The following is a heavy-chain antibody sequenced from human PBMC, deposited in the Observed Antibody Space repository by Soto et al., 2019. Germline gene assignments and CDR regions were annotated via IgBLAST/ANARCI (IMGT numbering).Heavy chain of an antibody. CDR1: GGSISSYY. CDR2: IYYSGST. D-gene: IGHD1-7*01. J-gene: IGHJ6*02. CDR3: ARLFNNWNYDNYYYYYGMDV. V-gene: IGHV4-59*01. Sequence: SQTLSLTCTVSGGSISSYYWSWIRQPPGKGLEWIGYIYYSGSTNYNPSLKSRVTISVDTSKNQFSLKLSSVTAADTAVYYCARLFNNWNYDNYYYYYGMDVWGQGTTVTVSS.